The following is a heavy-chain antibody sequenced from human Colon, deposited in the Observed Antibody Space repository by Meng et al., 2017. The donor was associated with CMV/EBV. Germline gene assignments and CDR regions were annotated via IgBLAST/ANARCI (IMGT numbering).Heavy chain of an antibody. CDR2: IYYSGST. D-gene: IGHD3-22*01. J-gene: IGHJ5*02. CDR3: ARDNIMRGYSLSWFDP. CDR1: GYISSGDYY. Sequence: GYISSGDYYWRWIRQPPGKGLEWIGHIYYSGSTYYNPSLKSRVTISVDTSKNQFSLKLSSVTAADTAVYYCARDNIMRGYSLSWFDPWGQGTLVTVSS. V-gene: IGHV4-30-4*01.